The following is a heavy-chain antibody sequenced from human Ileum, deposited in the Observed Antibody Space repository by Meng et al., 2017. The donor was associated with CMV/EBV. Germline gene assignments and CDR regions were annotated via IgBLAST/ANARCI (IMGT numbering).Heavy chain of an antibody. CDR1: GFTFSSYA. V-gene: IGHV3-23*01. CDR3: ATTILSGSYFDY. J-gene: IGHJ4*02. Sequence: GSLRLSCAASGFTFSSYAMSWVRQAPGKGLEWVSAISGSGGSTYYADSVKGRFTISRDNSKNTLYLQMNSLRAEDTAVYYCATTILSGSYFDYWGQGTLVTVSS. D-gene: IGHD1-26*01. CDR2: ISGSGGST.